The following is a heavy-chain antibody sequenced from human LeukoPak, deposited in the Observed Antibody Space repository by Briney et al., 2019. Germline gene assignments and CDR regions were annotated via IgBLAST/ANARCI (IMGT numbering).Heavy chain of an antibody. Sequence: SETLSLTCTVSGGSISSYYWSWIRQPPGKGLEWTGYIYYSGSTNYNPSLKSRVTISVDTSKNQFSLKLSSVTAADTAVYYCARAYRTMDVWGKGTTVTVSS. V-gene: IGHV4-59*01. CDR2: IYYSGST. D-gene: IGHD3-16*01. CDR1: GGSISSYY. J-gene: IGHJ6*03. CDR3: ARAYRTMDV.